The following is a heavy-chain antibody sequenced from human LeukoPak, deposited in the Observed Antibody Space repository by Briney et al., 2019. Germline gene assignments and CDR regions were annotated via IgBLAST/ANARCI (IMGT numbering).Heavy chain of an antibody. CDR2: ITGGSRGT. CDR1: GFTFSSYT. CDR3: AKDRGTSWYNAMDV. D-gene: IGHD3-10*01. Sequence: GGSLRLSCAASGFTFSSYTMTWVRQAPGKGLKWVSSITGGSRGTYYVDSVKGRFTISRDNSKNTLYLQMNSLRPEDTAVYYCAKDRGTSWYNAMDVWGQGTTVTVSS. J-gene: IGHJ6*02. V-gene: IGHV3-23*01.